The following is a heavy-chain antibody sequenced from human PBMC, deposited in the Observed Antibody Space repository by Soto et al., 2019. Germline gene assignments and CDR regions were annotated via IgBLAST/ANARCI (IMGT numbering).Heavy chain of an antibody. CDR1: GGSISSGDYY. J-gene: IGHJ5*02. Sequence: QVQLQESGPGLVKPSQTLSLTCTVSGGSISSGDYYWSWIRQHPGKGLEWIGYIYYSGSTYYNPSRKSRVTXSXDSXKTQFPLKLSSVTAADTAVYYCARWWSGSRQGFDPWGQGTLVTVSS. V-gene: IGHV4-31*03. D-gene: IGHD3-3*01. CDR2: IYYSGST. CDR3: ARWWSGSRQGFDP.